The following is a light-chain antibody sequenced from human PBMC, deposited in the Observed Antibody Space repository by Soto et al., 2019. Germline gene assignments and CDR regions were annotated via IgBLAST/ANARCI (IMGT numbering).Light chain of an antibody. CDR2: EGN. Sequence: QSALTQPASVSGSPGQSITISCTGTSSDVGSYNLVSWYQQHPGKAPTLMIYEGNQRASGVSNRFSGSKSGNTASLTISGLQAEDEADYYCCSYAGSSTFVALGGGTKLTVL. J-gene: IGLJ2*01. CDR3: CSYAGSSTFVA. CDR1: SSDVGSYNL. V-gene: IGLV2-23*03.